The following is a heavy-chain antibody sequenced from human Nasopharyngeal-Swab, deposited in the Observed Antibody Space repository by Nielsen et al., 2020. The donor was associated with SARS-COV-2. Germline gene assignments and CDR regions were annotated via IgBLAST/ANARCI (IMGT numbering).Heavy chain of an antibody. J-gene: IGHJ6*03. CDR1: GFSFSTYL. CDR2: IKQDGSEK. Sequence: GGSLRLSCAASGFSFSTYLMTWVRQAPGKGLEWVANIKQDGSEKYYVDSVKGRFTVPRDNPKNLLYLQVNSLRAEDTAVCYCARQGVFVPAYFHQYYMDVWGKGTTVTVSS. CDR3: ARQGVFVPAYFHQYYMDV. D-gene: IGHD3-16*02. V-gene: IGHV3-7*03.